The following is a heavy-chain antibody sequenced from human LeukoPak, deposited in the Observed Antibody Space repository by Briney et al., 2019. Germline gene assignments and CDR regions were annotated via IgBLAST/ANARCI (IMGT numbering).Heavy chain of an antibody. Sequence: SETLSLTCAVSGYSISSSYYWGWIRQPPGKGLEWIGSIYYSGSTYYNPSLKSRVTISVDTSKNQFSLKLSSVTAADTAVYYCARHMDIVVVPAAMDYWGQGTLVTVSS. CDR3: ARHMDIVVVPAAMDY. CDR1: GYSISSSYY. V-gene: IGHV4-38-2*01. J-gene: IGHJ4*02. D-gene: IGHD2-2*03. CDR2: IYYSGST.